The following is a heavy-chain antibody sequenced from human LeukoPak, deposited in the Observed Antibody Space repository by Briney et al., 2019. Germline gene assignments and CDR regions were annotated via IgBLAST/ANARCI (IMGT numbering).Heavy chain of an antibody. CDR3: ASLLDYGDYVPRP. D-gene: IGHD4-17*01. Sequence: SVKVPCKASGGTFSSYAISWVRQAPGQGLEWMGGIIPIFGTANYAQKFQGRVTITADESTSTAYMELSSLRSEDTAVYYCASLLDYGDYVPRPWGQGTLVTVSS. J-gene: IGHJ5*02. CDR2: IIPIFGTA. CDR1: GGTFSSYA. V-gene: IGHV1-69*01.